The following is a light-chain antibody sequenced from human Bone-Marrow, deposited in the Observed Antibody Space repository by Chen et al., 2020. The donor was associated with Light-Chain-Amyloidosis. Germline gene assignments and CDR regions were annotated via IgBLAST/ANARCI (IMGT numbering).Light chain of an antibody. CDR3: SSYTITNTLV. Sequence: QSALTHPASVSGSPGQSITISGPGTSSDVGGDNNVSWYQQHPDKAPKLMIYEVTNRPSSVPDRFSGSKSDNTASLTISGLQTEDEADYFCSSYTITNTLVFGSGTRVTVL. CDR2: EVT. J-gene: IGLJ1*01. CDR1: SSDVGGDNN. V-gene: IGLV2-14*01.